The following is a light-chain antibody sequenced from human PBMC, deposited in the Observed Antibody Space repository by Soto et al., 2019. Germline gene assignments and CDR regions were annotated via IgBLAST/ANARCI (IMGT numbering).Light chain of an antibody. CDR2: RND. J-gene: IGLJ3*02. Sequence: QAVVTQPPSASGTPGQRVTISCSGGGSNIGTNFVYWYQHLPGAAPKLVIYRNDQRPSGVPERFSGSKSGTSASLAISGLRSEDEADYYCAAWDDTLSGRVFGGGTKVTVL. CDR1: GSNIGTNF. CDR3: AAWDDTLSGRV. V-gene: IGLV1-47*01.